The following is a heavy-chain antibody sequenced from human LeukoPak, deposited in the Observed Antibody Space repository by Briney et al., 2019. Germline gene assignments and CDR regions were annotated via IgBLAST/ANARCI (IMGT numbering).Heavy chain of an antibody. CDR3: AKEMSSSNIDH. Sequence: GGSLRLSCAASGFTVSNNYMSWVRQAPGKGLEWVSIISTGGSTYYADSVKGRFTISRDNSKNTLYLQMNSLRAEDTAVYYCAKEMSSSNIDHCGQGTLVTVSS. V-gene: IGHV3-53*05. CDR1: GFTVSNNY. D-gene: IGHD2-2*01. J-gene: IGHJ4*02. CDR2: ISTGGST.